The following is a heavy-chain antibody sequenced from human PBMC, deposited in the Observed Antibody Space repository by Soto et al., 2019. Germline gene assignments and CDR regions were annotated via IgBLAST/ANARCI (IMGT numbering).Heavy chain of an antibody. V-gene: IGHV3-23*01. CDR1: GFTFSSYA. CDR2: ISGSGGST. Sequence: GGSLRLSCAASGFTFSSYAMSWVRQAPGKGLEWVSAISGSGGSTYYADSVKGRFTISRDNSKNTLYLQMNSLRAEDTAVYYCAKDPTFGVVIRAFDYWGQGTLVTVSS. D-gene: IGHD3-3*01. J-gene: IGHJ4*02. CDR3: AKDPTFGVVIRAFDY.